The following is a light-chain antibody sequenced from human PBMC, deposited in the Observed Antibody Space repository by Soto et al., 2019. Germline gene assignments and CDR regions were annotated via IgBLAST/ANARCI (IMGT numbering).Light chain of an antibody. CDR2: DAS. Sequence: EIVLTQSPATLSLSPGERATLSCRASQSVGSYLAWYQQKPGQAPRLVIHDASNRATGTPARFSGSGSGTDFTLTIGSLEPQDFAVYYCQQRSSWPWTFGQGTKVETK. V-gene: IGKV3-11*01. J-gene: IGKJ1*01. CDR1: QSVGSY. CDR3: QQRSSWPWT.